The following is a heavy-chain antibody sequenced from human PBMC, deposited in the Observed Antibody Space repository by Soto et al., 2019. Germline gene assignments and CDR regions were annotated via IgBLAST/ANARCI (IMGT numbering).Heavy chain of an antibody. CDR3: ARDLWFGEHIGGIDY. V-gene: IGHV3-48*01. CDR1: GFTFSSYS. D-gene: IGHD3-10*01. J-gene: IGHJ4*02. CDR2: ISSSSSTI. Sequence: GGSLRLSCAASGFTFSSYSMNWVRQAPGKGLEWVSYISSSSSTIYYADSVKGRFTISRDNAKNSLYLQMNSLRAEDTAVYYCARDLWFGEHIGGIDYWGQGTLVTVSS.